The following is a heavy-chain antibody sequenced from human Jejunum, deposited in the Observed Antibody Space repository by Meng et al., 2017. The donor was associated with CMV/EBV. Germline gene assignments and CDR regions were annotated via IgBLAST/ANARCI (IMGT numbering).Heavy chain of an antibody. D-gene: IGHD2-21*02. J-gene: IGHJ1*01. CDR1: GYSFSGYY. CDR2: VNSGSGGT. Sequence: APGYSFSGYYVHWVRQAPGQGLQWMGWVNSGSGGTFYAQAFQGRVTMSRDTSIGTAYMELSALTSGDTAMYYCVSLVTLRQGVVHWGQGTLVTVSS. CDR3: VSLVTLRQGVVH. V-gene: IGHV1-2*02.